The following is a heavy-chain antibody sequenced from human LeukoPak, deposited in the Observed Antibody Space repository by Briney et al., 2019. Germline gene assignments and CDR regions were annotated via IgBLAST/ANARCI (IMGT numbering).Heavy chain of an antibody. CDR3: AKLRNDFWSGYYVNY. CDR1: GFTSSSYA. V-gene: IGHV3-23*01. D-gene: IGHD3-3*01. CDR2: ISGSGGST. J-gene: IGHJ4*02. Sequence: GGSLRLSCAASGFTSSSYAMSWVRQAPGKGLEWVSAISGSGGSTYYADSVKGRFTISRDNSKNTLYLQMNSLRAEDTAVYYCAKLRNDFWSGYYVNYWGQGTLVTVSS.